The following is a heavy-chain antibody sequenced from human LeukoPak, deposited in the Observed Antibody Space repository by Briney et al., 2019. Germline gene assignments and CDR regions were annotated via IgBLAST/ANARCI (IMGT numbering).Heavy chain of an antibody. CDR2: ISAYNGDI. CDR1: GYTFTKYG. V-gene: IGHV1-18*01. CDR3: ARESGSDAFDI. Sequence: ASVKVTCKASGYTFTKYGVSWVRQAPGQGLEWMGWISAYNGDIKYAQRGKGRVTMTTDTSTSTVYMELRSLRSDDTAVYYCARESGSDAFDIWGQGTMVTVSS. J-gene: IGHJ3*02.